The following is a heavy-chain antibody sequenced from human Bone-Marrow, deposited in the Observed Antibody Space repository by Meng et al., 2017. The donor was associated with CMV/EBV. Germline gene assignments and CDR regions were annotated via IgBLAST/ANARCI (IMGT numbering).Heavy chain of an antibody. V-gene: IGHV3-21*01. D-gene: IGHD6-19*01. CDR2: VTSRSDYI. CDR1: GFTFSSFA. CDR3: ARQYSSGWNYAMDV. Sequence: GESLKISCATSGFTFSSFAINWVRQAPGKGLEWVSSVTSRSDYIYYAASVKGRFTISRDNTENSLYLQMHSLTAEDTAVYYCARQYSSGWNYAMDVWGQGTTVTVSS. J-gene: IGHJ6*02.